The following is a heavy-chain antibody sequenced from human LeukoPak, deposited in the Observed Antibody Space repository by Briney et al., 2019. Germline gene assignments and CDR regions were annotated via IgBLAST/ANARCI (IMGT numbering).Heavy chain of an antibody. V-gene: IGHV3-23*01. CDR3: AKDTLVTIFGVVIIAHPMDV. Sequence: PGGSLRLSCAASGFTFSSYAMSWVRQAPGKGLEWVSAISGSGGSTYYADSVKGRFTISRDNSKNTLYLQMNSLRAEDTAVYYCAKDTLVTIFGVVIIAHPMDVWGQGTTVTVSS. CDR1: GFTFSSYA. D-gene: IGHD3-3*01. CDR2: ISGSGGST. J-gene: IGHJ6*02.